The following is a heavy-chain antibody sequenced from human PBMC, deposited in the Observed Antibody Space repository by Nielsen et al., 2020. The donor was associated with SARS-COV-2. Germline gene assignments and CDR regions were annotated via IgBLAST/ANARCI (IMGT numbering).Heavy chain of an antibody. J-gene: IGHJ5*02. CDR2: ISSSGSTI. CDR3: ARETLDHTSSFVDH. V-gene: IGHV3-11*04. D-gene: IGHD2-2*01. Sequence: GESLKIACAASGFTFSDYYISWILQAPGRRLEWVSYISSSGSTIYYADSVKGRFTVSRDNSKDTLHLQMNSLKPEDTAVYYCARETLDHTSSFVDHWGQGTLVTVSS. CDR1: GFTFSDYY.